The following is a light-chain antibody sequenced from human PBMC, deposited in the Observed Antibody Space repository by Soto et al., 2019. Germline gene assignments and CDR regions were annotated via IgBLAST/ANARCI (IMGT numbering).Light chain of an antibody. Sequence: DIQMTQSPSTLSASVGDRVTITCRASQSISSWLAWYQQKPGKAPKLLIYDASSLESGVPSRFSGSGSGTVFTLTISSLQPDDFATYYCQQYNSYSQWTFGQGTKVEIK. V-gene: IGKV1-5*01. J-gene: IGKJ1*01. CDR2: DAS. CDR3: QQYNSYSQWT. CDR1: QSISSW.